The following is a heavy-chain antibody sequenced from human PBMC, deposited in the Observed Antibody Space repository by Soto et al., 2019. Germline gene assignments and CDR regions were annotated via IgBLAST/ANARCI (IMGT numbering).Heavy chain of an antibody. D-gene: IGHD3-10*01. Sequence: QVQLVESGGGVVQPGRALRLSCAASGLTFSSYGMHWVRQAPGKGLEWVAFIWYDASNEYYADSVKGRFTIYRDNSKNTLDHQPYSPRADDSTVYYCARDLSGGSYRSRCFDPWGQGTLVTVSS. CDR3: ARDLSGGSYRSRCFDP. CDR1: GLTFSSYG. CDR2: IWYDASNE. V-gene: IGHV3-33*01. J-gene: IGHJ5*02.